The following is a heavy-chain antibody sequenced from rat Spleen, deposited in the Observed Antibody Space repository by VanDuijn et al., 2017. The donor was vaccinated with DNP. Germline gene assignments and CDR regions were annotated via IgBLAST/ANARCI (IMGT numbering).Heavy chain of an antibody. CDR1: GFTFSDYN. CDR3: VTQGWFAY. Sequence: EVQLVESGGGLVQSGRSLKVSCAASGFTFSDYNMAWVRQAPKKGLEWVATITYDGSRTYYRDSVKGRFTVSRDDSRSTLYLQMDTLRSEDTATYYCVTQGWFAYWGQGTLVTVSS. J-gene: IGHJ3*01. V-gene: IGHV5S10*01. CDR2: ITYDGSRT.